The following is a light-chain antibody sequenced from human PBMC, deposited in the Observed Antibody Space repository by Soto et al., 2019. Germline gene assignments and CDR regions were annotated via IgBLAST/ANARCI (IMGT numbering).Light chain of an antibody. V-gene: IGKV3-15*01. Sequence: EIVMTQSPATLSVSPGERATLSCRASQRIDTSLAWYQQRPGQAPRLLLYNAATRATGIPARFSGRGFGTEFTLTISSLQSEDFALYYCQQRSNWPLTFGPGTKVDIK. CDR1: QRIDTS. J-gene: IGKJ3*01. CDR2: NAA. CDR3: QQRSNWPLT.